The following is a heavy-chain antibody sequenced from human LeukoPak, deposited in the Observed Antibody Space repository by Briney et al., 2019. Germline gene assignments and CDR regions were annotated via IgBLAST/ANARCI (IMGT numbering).Heavy chain of an antibody. V-gene: IGHV1-18*01. Sequence: ASVKVSSKASGYTFTSYGIIWVRQAPGQGLEWMGWSSAYNGNTNYAQKLQGRVTMTTDTSTSTAYMELRSLRSDDTAVYYCARDRGGYLDYYYYGMDVWGQGTTVTVSS. J-gene: IGHJ6*02. CDR2: SSAYNGNT. CDR3: ARDRGGYLDYYYYGMDV. CDR1: GYTFTSYG. D-gene: IGHD5-12*01.